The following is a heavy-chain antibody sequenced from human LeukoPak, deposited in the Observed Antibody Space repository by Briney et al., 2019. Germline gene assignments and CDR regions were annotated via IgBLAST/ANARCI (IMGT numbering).Heavy chain of an antibody. V-gene: IGHV1-18*01. D-gene: IGHD6-13*01. J-gene: IGHJ6*02. CDR2: ISAYNGNT. CDR3: ARDRLYSSSWYVFHYYYYGMDV. CDR1: GYTFTSYG. Sequence: ASVKVSCKASGYTFTSYGISWVRQAPGQGLEWMGWISAYNGNTNYAQKLQGRVTMTTDTSTSTAYMELRSLRSDDTAVYCCARDRLYSSSWYVFHYYYYGMDVWGQGTTVTVSS.